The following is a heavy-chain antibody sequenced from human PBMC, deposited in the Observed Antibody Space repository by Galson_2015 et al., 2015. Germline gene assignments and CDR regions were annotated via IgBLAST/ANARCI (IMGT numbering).Heavy chain of an antibody. V-gene: IGHV1-8*01. Sequence: SVKVSCKASGYTFTSHDINWVRQASGQGLEWMGWMNPKSGNTVYAQKFQGRVTMTRDTSISTAYMELSGLRSDDTAVYYCARRLAARREGNWFDPWGQGTLVTVSA. CDR1: GYTFTSHD. CDR3: ARRLAARREGNWFDP. D-gene: IGHD6-6*01. CDR2: MNPKSGNT. J-gene: IGHJ5*02.